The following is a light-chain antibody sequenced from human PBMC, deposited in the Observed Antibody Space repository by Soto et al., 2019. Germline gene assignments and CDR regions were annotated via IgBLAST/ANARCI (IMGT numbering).Light chain of an antibody. CDR3: SSYTSSSTLEV. CDR2: EVS. CDR1: SSDVGGYNY. V-gene: IGLV2-14*01. Sequence: QSALTQAASVSGSPGQSITISCTGTSSDVGGYNYVSWYQQHPGKAPKLMIYEVSNRPSGLSNRFSGSKSGNTASLTISGLQAEDEADYYCSSYTSSSTLEVFGGGTKLTVL. J-gene: IGLJ3*02.